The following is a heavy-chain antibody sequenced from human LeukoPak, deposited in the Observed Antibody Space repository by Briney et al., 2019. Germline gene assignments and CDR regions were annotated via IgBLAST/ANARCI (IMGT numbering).Heavy chain of an antibody. V-gene: IGHV1-8*01. J-gene: IGHJ4*02. CDR2: MNPNSGNT. D-gene: IGHD6-13*01. CDR1: GYTFTSYD. Sequence: ASVKVSCKASGYTFTSYDINWVRQAAGQGREWMGWMNPNSGNTGYAQKFQGRVTMTRNTSISTAYMELSSLRSEDTAVYYCARVRAAGTDYWGQGTLATVSS. CDR3: ARVRAAGTDY.